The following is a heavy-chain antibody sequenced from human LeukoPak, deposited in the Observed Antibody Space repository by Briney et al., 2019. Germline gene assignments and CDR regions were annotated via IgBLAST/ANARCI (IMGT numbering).Heavy chain of an antibody. CDR2: ISTSGST. CDR1: GVSISSYY. D-gene: IGHD6-19*01. CDR3: ARHDEGSGWYRSYIDL. J-gene: IGHJ2*01. Sequence: PSETLPLTCTVSGVSISSYYCSWIRQPPGKGLEWIGYISTSGSTDYSPSLKSRVTISVDRSKNQCSLNLSSVTAADTAVYHCARHDEGSGWYRSYIDLWSRGTLVIVSS. V-gene: IGHV4-4*09.